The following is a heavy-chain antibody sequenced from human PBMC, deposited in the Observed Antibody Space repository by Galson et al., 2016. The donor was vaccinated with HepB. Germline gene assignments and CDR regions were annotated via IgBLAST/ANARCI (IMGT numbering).Heavy chain of an antibody. CDR1: GATFSSYG. Sequence: SVKVSCKASGATFSSYGINWVRQAPGQGLEWMGGIIPIFGSANYAQKFQGRVTITADESTSTAYMELSSLRSEDTAVYYCAIGYTYGEIDYWGQGTLVTVSS. V-gene: IGHV1-69*13. CDR3: AIGYTYGEIDY. J-gene: IGHJ4*02. D-gene: IGHD5-18*01. CDR2: IIPIFGSA.